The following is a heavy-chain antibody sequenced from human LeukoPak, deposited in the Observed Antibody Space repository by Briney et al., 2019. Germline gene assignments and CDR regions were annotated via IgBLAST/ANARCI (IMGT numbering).Heavy chain of an antibody. V-gene: IGHV1-8*03. CDR2: MNPNSGNT. Sequence: ASVKVSCKASGYTFTSYDINWVRQATGQGLEWMGWMNPNSGNTGYAQKFQGRVTITRNTSISTAYMELSSLRSEDTAVYYCASSGWYVNAFDIWGQGTMVTVPS. D-gene: IGHD6-19*01. CDR1: GYTFTSYD. J-gene: IGHJ3*02. CDR3: ASSGWYVNAFDI.